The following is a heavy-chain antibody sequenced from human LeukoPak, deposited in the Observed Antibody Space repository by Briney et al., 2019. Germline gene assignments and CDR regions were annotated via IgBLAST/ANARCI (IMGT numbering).Heavy chain of an antibody. CDR3: ASLNPFSGRRNAFDI. CDR2: VNHSGTA. Sequence: SETLSLTCAVHGGSFSGYYWSWIRQPPGQGLEWIGEVNHSGTARYNPSLESRVTISVDTSKSQSSLNVYFVTAADTAVYYCASLNPFSGRRNAFDIWGQGAMITVSS. V-gene: IGHV4-34*01. CDR1: GGSFSGYY. D-gene: IGHD1-26*01. J-gene: IGHJ3*02.